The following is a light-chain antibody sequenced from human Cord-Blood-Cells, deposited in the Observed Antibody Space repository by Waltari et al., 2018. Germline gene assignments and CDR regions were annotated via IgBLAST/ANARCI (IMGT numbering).Light chain of an antibody. Sequence: DIVMTQSQLSLPVTPGEPASISCRSSQSLLHSNGYNYLDWYLQKPGQSPQLLVYVGSKRAPGVPDRFSGSGSGTDFTLKSSRVEAEVVGVYYFMQALQPPGTFGQGSKVEI. CDR3: MQALQPPGT. J-gene: IGKJ1*01. CDR1: QSLLHSNGYNY. V-gene: IGKV2-28*01. CDR2: VGS.